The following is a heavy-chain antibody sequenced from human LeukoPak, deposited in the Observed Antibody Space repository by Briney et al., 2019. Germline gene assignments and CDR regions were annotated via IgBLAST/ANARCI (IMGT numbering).Heavy chain of an antibody. D-gene: IGHD1-14*01. J-gene: IGHJ5*02. V-gene: IGHV4-59*03. Sequence: SETLCLTCTVSGDSISDYYWNWVRQPPGKGLEWVGDINYRGGNNYNPSFKSRVAISLDTSKSQFSLRLISLTAADTAVYYCARKLGPSWFDPWGQGALVTVSS. CDR2: INYRGGN. CDR3: ARKLGPSWFDP. CDR1: GDSISDYY.